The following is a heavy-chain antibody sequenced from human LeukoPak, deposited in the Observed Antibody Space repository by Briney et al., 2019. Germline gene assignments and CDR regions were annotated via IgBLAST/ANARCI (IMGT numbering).Heavy chain of an antibody. J-gene: IGHJ3*02. CDR3: AMSGSRSPFDI. CDR1: GFTFNNGR. D-gene: IGHD1-26*01. V-gene: IGHV3-7*01. CDR2: IKQDGSEK. Sequence: GGSLRLSCAGSGFTFNNGRMSWVRQAPGKGLEWVANIKQDGSEKYYVDSVKGRFTISRDNAKNSLYLQMNSLRAKDTAVYYCAMSGSRSPFDIWGQGTMVTVSS.